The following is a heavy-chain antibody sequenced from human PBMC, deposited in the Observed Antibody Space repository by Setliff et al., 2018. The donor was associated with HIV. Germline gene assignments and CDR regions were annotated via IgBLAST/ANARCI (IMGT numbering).Heavy chain of an antibody. CDR3: ARQEEMATILSQSGTFDI. Sequence: GESLTISCQASGYTFTAFWIGWVRQIPGKGLEWMGIVYPGDSDTVYSPSFQGQVTISADKSITTAYLQWSSLKASDTAMYYCARQEEMATILSQSGTFDIWGQGTMVT. V-gene: IGHV5-51*01. CDR1: GYTFTAFW. D-gene: IGHD1-26*01. CDR2: VYPGDSDT. J-gene: IGHJ3*02.